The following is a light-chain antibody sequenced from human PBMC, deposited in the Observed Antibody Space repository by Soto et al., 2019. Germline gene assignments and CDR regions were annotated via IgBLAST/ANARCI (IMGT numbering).Light chain of an antibody. CDR1: QSVSSSY. J-gene: IGKJ1*01. CDR3: QQYGSS. V-gene: IGKV3-20*01. Sequence: EIVWTQSPGTLSLSPGERATLSCRASQSVSSSYLAWYQQKPGQAPRLLIDGASSRATGILDRFSGSGSGTDFTLTISRLEPEDCAVYYCQQYGSSFGEGTKVEIK. CDR2: GAS.